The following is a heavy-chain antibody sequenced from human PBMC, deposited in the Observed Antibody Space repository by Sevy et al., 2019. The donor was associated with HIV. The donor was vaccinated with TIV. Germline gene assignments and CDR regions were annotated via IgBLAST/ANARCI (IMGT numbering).Heavy chain of an antibody. CDR2: IRYDGSNK. Sequence: GGSLRLSCAASGFTFSSYGMHWVRQAPGKGLEWVAFIRYDGSNKYYADSVKGRFTISRDNSKNTLYLQMNSLRAEDTAVYYCAKGQGYCSGGSCPGKYYYYYYGMDVWGQGTTVTVSS. CDR3: AKGQGYCSGGSCPGKYYYYYYGMDV. V-gene: IGHV3-30*02. J-gene: IGHJ6*02. D-gene: IGHD2-15*01. CDR1: GFTFSSYG.